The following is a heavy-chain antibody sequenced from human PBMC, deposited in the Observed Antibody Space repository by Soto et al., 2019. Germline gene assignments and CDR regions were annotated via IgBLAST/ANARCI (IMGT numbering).Heavy chain of an antibody. Sequence: EVQLVESGGGLVQPGGSLRLSCAASGFTVSSNYMSWVRQAPGKGLEWVSVIYSGGSTYYADSVQGRFTISRDNSENTLYLQMNSLRAEDTAVYYCARTCSGGTCSLDYWGQGTLVTVSS. CDR2: IYSGGST. V-gene: IGHV3-66*01. CDR1: GFTVSSNY. CDR3: ARTCSGGTCSLDY. D-gene: IGHD2-15*01. J-gene: IGHJ4*02.